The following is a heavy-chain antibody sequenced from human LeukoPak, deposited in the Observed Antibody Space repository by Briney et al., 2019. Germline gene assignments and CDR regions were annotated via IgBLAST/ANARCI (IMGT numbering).Heavy chain of an antibody. J-gene: IGHJ4*02. D-gene: IGHD4-11*01. Sequence: PGGSLRLSCAASGFTFSSSWMYWVRQATGKGRVWVSRINSDESITTSADSVKGRFTISRDNAKNTLYLQMNSLRAEDTAVYYCARGLVPGFLDYWGQGTPVTVSS. CDR3: ARGLVPGFLDY. CDR1: GFTFSSSW. CDR2: INSDESIT. V-gene: IGHV3-74*01.